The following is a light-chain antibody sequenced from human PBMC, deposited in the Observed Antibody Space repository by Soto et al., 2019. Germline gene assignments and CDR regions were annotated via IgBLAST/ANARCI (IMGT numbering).Light chain of an antibody. Sequence: IVLTQSPATLSLSPGESATLSCRASQSVGTYLAWYQQKPGQTPRLVIYTASNRATGIPARFSGSGSGTDFTLTISSLEPDDFAVYYCQQRSDWRYTFGQGTKLDIK. V-gene: IGKV3-11*01. J-gene: IGKJ2*01. CDR1: QSVGTY. CDR3: QQRSDWRYT. CDR2: TAS.